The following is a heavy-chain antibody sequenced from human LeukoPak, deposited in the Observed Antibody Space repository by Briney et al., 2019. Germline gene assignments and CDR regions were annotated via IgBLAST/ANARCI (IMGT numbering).Heavy chain of an antibody. J-gene: IGHJ4*02. V-gene: IGHV3-23*01. Sequence: PGGSLRLSCAASGFTFSSYAMSWVRQAPGKGPEWVSAISGSGGSTYYADSVKGRFTISRDNSKNTLYLQMNSLRAEDTAVYYCAKASGYSGIFSFDYWGQGTLVTVSS. CDR1: GFTFSSYA. D-gene: IGHD6-13*01. CDR2: ISGSGGST. CDR3: AKASGYSGIFSFDY.